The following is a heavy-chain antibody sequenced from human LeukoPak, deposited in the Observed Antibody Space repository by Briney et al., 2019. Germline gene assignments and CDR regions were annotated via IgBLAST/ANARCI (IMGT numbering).Heavy chain of an antibody. CDR2: IYYSGSP. CDR3: ASGPYPAAGTDHQFDY. CDR1: GGSISSGGYY. Sequence: SETLSLTCTVSGGSISSGGYYWSWIRQHPGKGLEWIGYIYYSGSPYYNPSLRSRVTISLDTSKNQFSLKLSSVNAADTAVYYCASGPYPAAGTDHQFDYWGQGTLVTVSS. V-gene: IGHV4-31*03. D-gene: IGHD6-13*01. J-gene: IGHJ4*02.